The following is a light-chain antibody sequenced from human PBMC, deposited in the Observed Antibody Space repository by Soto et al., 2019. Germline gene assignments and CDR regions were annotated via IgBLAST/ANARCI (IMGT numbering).Light chain of an antibody. CDR1: QSISRSY. V-gene: IGKV3-20*01. Sequence: EIVLTQSQATLSLSPGERATLSCRASQSISRSYLAWYQQKPGQAPRLLIYGASSRAIGIPDRFSGSGSVTDFTLTITRLEPEDFALYYCQQYGSSPPYTFGQGTKLEIK. J-gene: IGKJ2*01. CDR2: GAS. CDR3: QQYGSSPPYT.